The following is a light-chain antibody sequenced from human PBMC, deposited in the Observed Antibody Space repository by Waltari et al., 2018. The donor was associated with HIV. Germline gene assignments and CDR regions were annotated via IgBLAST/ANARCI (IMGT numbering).Light chain of an antibody. CDR3: CSYAGSSTL. CDR1: SSDVGSYNL. Sequence: QSALTQPASVSGSPGQSITISCTGTSSDVGSYNLVAWYQQHPGKAPKLMIYEVSKRPSGVSNGFSGSKSGNPASLTVSGLQAEDEADYYCCSYAGSSTLFGGGTKLTVL. V-gene: IGLV2-23*02. J-gene: IGLJ3*02. CDR2: EVS.